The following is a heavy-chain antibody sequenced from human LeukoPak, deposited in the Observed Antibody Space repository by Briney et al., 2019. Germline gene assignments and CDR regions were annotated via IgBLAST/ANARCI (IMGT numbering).Heavy chain of an antibody. Sequence: ASVKVSCKASGYTFTGYYMHWVRQAPGQGLEWMGWINPNSGGTNYAQKFQGRVTITRHTSISTAYMELSRLRSDDTGVYYCARGEVVPATVWYDYWGQGTLVTVSS. V-gene: IGHV1-2*02. D-gene: IGHD2-2*01. CDR2: INPNSGGT. CDR1: GYTFTGYY. J-gene: IGHJ4*02. CDR3: ARGEVVPATVWYDY.